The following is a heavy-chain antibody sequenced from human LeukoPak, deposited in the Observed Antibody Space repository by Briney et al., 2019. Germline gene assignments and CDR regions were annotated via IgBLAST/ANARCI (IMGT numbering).Heavy chain of an antibody. J-gene: IGHJ6*02. V-gene: IGHV1-8*01. CDR2: MNPNSGNT. CDR3: AFYEYYYYGMDV. D-gene: IGHD3-3*01. CDR1: GYTFTSYD. Sequence: ASVKVSCKASGYTFTSYDINWVRQATGQGLVWMGWMNPNSGNTGYAQKFQGRVTMTRNTSISTAYMELSSLRSEDTAVYYCAFYEYYYYGMDVWGQGTTVTVSS.